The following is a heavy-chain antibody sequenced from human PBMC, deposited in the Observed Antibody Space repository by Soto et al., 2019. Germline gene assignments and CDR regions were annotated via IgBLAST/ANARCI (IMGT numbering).Heavy chain of an antibody. D-gene: IGHD1-26*01. V-gene: IGHV1-69*06. Sequence: SVKVSCKASGGTFSSYAISWVRQAPGQGLEWMGGIIPIFGTANYAQKFQGRVTITADKSTSTAYMELSSLRSEDTAVYYCARGLSGSYLNYFDYWGQGTLVTVSS. CDR3: ARGLSGSYLNYFDY. J-gene: IGHJ4*02. CDR2: IIPIFGTA. CDR1: GGTFSSYA.